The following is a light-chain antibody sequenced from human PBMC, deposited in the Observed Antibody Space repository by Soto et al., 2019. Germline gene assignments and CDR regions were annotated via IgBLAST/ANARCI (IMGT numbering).Light chain of an antibody. CDR3: SSYAGYNNYV. Sequence: QSDLTQPPSASGSPGQSVTISCTGTSSDVGAYNYVSWYQQHPGKAPKLMIYEVTKRPSGVPDRFSGSKSGNTASLTVSGLQAEDEADYYCSSYAGYNNYVFGTGTKVTVL. CDR2: EVT. CDR1: SSDVGAYNY. J-gene: IGLJ1*01. V-gene: IGLV2-8*01.